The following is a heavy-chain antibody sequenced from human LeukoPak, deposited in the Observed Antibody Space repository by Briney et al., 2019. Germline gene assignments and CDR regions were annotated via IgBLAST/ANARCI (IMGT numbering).Heavy chain of an antibody. Sequence: SVKVSCKASGGTFTNYAISWVRQAPGQGLEWMGGIIPIFGTANYAQKFQGRVTITTDESTSTVYLGLSSLRSEDTAVYYCARDVAYSSSPSHAFDIWGQGTMVTVSS. D-gene: IGHD6-6*01. J-gene: IGHJ3*02. CDR2: IIPIFGTA. CDR3: ARDVAYSSSPSHAFDI. V-gene: IGHV1-69*05. CDR1: GGTFTNYA.